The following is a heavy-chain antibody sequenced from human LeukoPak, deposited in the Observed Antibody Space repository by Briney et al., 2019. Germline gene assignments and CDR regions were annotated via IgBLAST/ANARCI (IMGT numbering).Heavy chain of an antibody. CDR1: GYPFTSYG. D-gene: IGHD2/OR15-2a*01. V-gene: IGHV1-18*01. Sequence: GASVKVSCKASGYPFTSYGLTWVRQTPGQGLQWMGWIAAYNGATNYAQIFQGRISMTTDTSTNTGYMELRSLTSDDTAVYHCAREDSNSENFWGQGTLVTVSS. J-gene: IGHJ4*02. CDR2: IAAYNGAT. CDR3: AREDSNSENF.